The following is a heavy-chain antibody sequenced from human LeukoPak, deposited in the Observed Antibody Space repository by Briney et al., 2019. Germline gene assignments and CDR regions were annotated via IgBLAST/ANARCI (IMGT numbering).Heavy chain of an antibody. CDR2: IYTSGST. CDR1: GGSISSYY. V-gene: IGHV4-4*07. D-gene: IGHD3-22*01. Sequence: PSETLSLTCTVSGGSISSYYWSWIRQPAGKGLEWIGRIYTSGSTNYNPSLKSRVTMSVDTSKNQFSLKLSSVTAADMAVYYCARAGYYYDGSGYYYADYWGQGTLVTVSS. J-gene: IGHJ4*02. CDR3: ARAGYYYDGSGYYYADY.